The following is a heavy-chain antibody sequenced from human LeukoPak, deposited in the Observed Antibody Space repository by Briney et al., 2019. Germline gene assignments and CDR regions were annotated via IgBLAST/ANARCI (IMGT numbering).Heavy chain of an antibody. V-gene: IGHV4-59*08. Sequence: SETLSLTCAVYGGSFSSYYWGWIRQPPGKGLEWIGSIYYSGSTNYNPSLNSRVTISVDTSKNQVSLKLTSVTAADTAVYYCARNGYGSGSSWWGQGTLVTVSS. CDR1: GGSFSSYY. CDR3: ARNGYGSGSSW. D-gene: IGHD3-10*01. J-gene: IGHJ4*02. CDR2: IYYSGST.